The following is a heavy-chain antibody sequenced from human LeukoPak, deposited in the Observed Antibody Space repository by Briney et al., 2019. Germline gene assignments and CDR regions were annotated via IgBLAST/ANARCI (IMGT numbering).Heavy chain of an antibody. J-gene: IGHJ3*02. V-gene: IGHV1-69*01. D-gene: IGHD2-15*01. CDR1: GGTFGRYA. Sequence: SVKVSCKASGGTFGRYAITWVRQAPGQRLEWMGGVSPIYGTSDYDQRFQGRVTISADESKSTAFLEVRSLRSEDTAVYYCARDCSGGRCYGAFDIWGQGTLVIVSS. CDR2: VSPIYGTS. CDR3: ARDCSGGRCYGAFDI.